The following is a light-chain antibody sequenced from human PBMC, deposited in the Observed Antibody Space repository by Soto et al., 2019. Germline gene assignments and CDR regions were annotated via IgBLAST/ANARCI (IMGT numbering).Light chain of an antibody. V-gene: IGKV1-39*01. CDR1: RSVSTY. CDR2: SAS. CDR3: QQSYYTRYT. Sequence: DIQMTQSPFSLSASVGDRVTITCRSSRSVSTYLHWYQQKPGKAPKLLIYSASIMQSGVPSRFSGSGSGTDFTLAISGLQDEDFATYYCQQSYYTRYTFGQGTKLEMK. J-gene: IGKJ2*01.